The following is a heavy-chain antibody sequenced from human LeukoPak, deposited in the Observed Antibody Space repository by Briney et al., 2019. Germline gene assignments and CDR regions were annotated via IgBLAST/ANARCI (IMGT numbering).Heavy chain of an antibody. V-gene: IGHV6-1*01. CDR1: GDSLSSNSAA. J-gene: IGHJ6*04. CDR3: ARDLMTTVTLEGMDV. CDR2: TYYRSKWYN. D-gene: IGHD4-17*01. Sequence: SQTLSLTCAISGDSLSSNSAAWHWLRQSPSRGLEWLGRTYYRSKWYNDYAVSVKSRITINPDTSKNQFSRQLNSVTPEDTAVYYCARDLMTTVTLEGMDVWGKGTTVTVSS.